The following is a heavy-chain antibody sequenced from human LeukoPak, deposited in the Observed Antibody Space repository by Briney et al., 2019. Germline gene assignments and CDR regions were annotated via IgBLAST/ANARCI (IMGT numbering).Heavy chain of an antibody. V-gene: IGHV3-30*18. CDR2: ISYNGRNN. CDR1: GFTFYSYG. Sequence: GGSLRLSCAASGFTFYSYGMHWVRQAPGKGLEWVALISYNGRNNYYADSVKGRFTISRDNSKNTLYLQVSSLRTEDTAVYFCAKDNRGYFDFWGQGPLVTVSS. D-gene: IGHD3-16*01. J-gene: IGHJ4*02. CDR3: AKDNRGYFDF.